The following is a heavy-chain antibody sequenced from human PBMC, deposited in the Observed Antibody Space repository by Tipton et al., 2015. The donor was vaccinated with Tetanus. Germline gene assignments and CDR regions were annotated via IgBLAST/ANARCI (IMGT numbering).Heavy chain of an antibody. Sequence: TLSLTCTVSGGSISSGTFYWDWIRQTPGKGLEWIGNIYSYNGNTLQNPSLQSRVTISLDKSKNQFSLKLRPVTAADTGIYFCARTADNWFDPWGQGTLVTVSS. J-gene: IGHJ5*02. V-gene: IGHV4-39*01. CDR3: ARTADNWFDP. CDR1: GGSISSGTFY. D-gene: IGHD2-21*02. CDR2: IYSYNGNT.